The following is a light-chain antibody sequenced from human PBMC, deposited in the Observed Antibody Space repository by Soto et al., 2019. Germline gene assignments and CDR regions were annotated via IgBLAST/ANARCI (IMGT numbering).Light chain of an antibody. CDR1: LATGRW. V-gene: IGKV1D-12*01. CDR2: GAS. J-gene: IGKJ4*01. Sequence: DIQMTQSPSSVSASVGDRVTITCRASLATGRWLAWYQQKPGEAPRLLIYGASTLQSGVPSRFSGTGSGTEFTLTISSLLPEDFATYFCQQANDFPLTFGGGTKVEIK. CDR3: QQANDFPLT.